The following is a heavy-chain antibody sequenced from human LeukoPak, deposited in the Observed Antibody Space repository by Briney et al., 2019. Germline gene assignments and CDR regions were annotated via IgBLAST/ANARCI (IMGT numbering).Heavy chain of an antibody. CDR3: AKTTVGYSSGRYPGWPADC. CDR2: ISDSGGST. Sequence: GGSLRLSCAVSGITLSNYGMSWVRQALGKGLEWVAGISDSGGSTNYADSVKGRFTISRDNSKNTVYLQMNSLTADDTAIYYCAKTTVGYSSGRYPGWPADCWGQGTLVTVSS. J-gene: IGHJ4*02. V-gene: IGHV3-23*01. CDR1: GITLSNYG. D-gene: IGHD6-19*01.